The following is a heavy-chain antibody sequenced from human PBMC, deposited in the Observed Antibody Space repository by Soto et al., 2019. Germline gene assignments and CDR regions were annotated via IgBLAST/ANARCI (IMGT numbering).Heavy chain of an antibody. CDR3: ATATTVATGWYFDL. CDR1: GYSFTKFA. J-gene: IGHJ2*01. D-gene: IGHD4-17*01. CDR2: INAVNGNT. Sequence: QVQLVQSGAEVKKTGASGKVSCKASGYSFTKFALHWVRQAPGQRLEWVGRINAVNGNTKYSEKFQDRVTIMTDTSANTAYMELTRLRAEDTAVYYCATATTVATGWYFDLWGRGTLVTVSS. V-gene: IGHV1-3*01.